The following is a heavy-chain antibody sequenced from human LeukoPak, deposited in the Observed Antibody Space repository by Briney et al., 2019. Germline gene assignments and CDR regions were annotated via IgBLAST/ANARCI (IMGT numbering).Heavy chain of an antibody. CDR3: ARVGLRGSYYRVFDY. Sequence: KTSETLSLTCTVSGGSISSYYWSWIRQPPGKGLEWIGYIYYSGSTNYNPSLKSRVTISVDTSKNQFSLKLSSVTAADTAVYYCARVGLRGSYYRVFDYWGQGTLVTVSS. J-gene: IGHJ4*02. CDR2: IYYSGST. D-gene: IGHD1-26*01. V-gene: IGHV4-59*01. CDR1: GGSISSYY.